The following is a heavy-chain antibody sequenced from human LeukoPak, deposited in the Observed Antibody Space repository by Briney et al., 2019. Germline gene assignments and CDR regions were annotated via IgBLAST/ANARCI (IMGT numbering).Heavy chain of an antibody. Sequence: GGSLRLSCVASGFTFSNYDIHWVGQAPGKGLEWVAVISYDGSNKNYVDSVKGRFTISRDNSKHTLFLQMNSLRAEDTAVYFCAKSRVPGTVTTTYDAFDIWGQGTLVTVSS. CDR2: ISYDGSNK. J-gene: IGHJ3*02. V-gene: IGHV3-30*18. CDR3: AKSRVPGTVTTTYDAFDI. CDR1: GFTFSNYD. D-gene: IGHD4-17*01.